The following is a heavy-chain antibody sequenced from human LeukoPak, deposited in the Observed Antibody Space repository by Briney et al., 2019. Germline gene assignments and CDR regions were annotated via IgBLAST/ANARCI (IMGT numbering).Heavy chain of an antibody. CDR1: GFTFRGYL. Sequence: GGSLSLSCEACGFTFRGYLMHWVRQAPGKGLVWVSRINSDGSITTYADSVEGRFTISRDNAKNTLYLQVNSLRAEDTAVYYCARGNSGSHYVEYYYGMDVWGQGTTVTVSS. D-gene: IGHD1-26*01. CDR3: ARGNSGSHYVEYYYGMDV. CDR2: INSDGSIT. J-gene: IGHJ6*02. V-gene: IGHV3-74*01.